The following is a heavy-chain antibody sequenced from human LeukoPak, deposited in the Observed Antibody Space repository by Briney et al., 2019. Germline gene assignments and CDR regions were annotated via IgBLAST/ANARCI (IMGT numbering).Heavy chain of an antibody. Sequence: KAGGSLRLSCAASGFTFSSYTMNWVRQAPGKGLEWVSSITTSSENIHYADSVKGRFTISRDNAKNSLYLQMNSLRPEDTAVYYCARVGSSLTYYFDYWGQGTLVTVSS. CDR2: ITTSSENI. J-gene: IGHJ4*02. D-gene: IGHD6-13*01. CDR1: GFTFSSYT. V-gene: IGHV3-21*01. CDR3: ARVGSSLTYYFDY.